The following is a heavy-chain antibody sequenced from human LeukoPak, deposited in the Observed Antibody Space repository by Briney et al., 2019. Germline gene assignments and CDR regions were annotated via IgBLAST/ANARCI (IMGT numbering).Heavy chain of an antibody. CDR3: ARGSWFGEYYFDY. CDR2: INPNSGGT. D-gene: IGHD3-10*01. J-gene: IGHJ4*02. CDR1: GYTFTGYY. Sequence: ASVKVSCKASGYTFTGYYMHWVRQAPGQGLEWMGWINPNSGGTNYAQKFQGWVTMTRDTSISTAYMELSRLRSDDTAVYYCARGSWFGEYYFDYWGQGTLVTVSS. V-gene: IGHV1-2*04.